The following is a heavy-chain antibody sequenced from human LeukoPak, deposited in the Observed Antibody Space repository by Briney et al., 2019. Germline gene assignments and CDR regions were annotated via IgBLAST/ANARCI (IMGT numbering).Heavy chain of an antibody. J-gene: IGHJ4*02. Sequence: PSQTLSLTCTVSGGSISSGGYYWSWIRQHPGKGLEWIGYIYYSGSTYYNPSLKSRVTISVDTSKNQFSLKLSSVTAADTAVYYCARGCHPSTSCYVYWGQGTLVTVSS. CDR2: IYYSGST. CDR3: ARGCHPSTSCYVY. CDR1: GGSISSGGYY. V-gene: IGHV4-31*03. D-gene: IGHD2-2*01.